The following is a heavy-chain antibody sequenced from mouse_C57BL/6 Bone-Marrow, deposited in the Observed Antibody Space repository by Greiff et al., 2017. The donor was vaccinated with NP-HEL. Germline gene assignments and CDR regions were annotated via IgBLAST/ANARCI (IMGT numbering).Heavy chain of an antibody. Sequence: EVKVEESGGGLVQPGGSMKLSCAASGFTFSDAWMDWVRQSPEKGLEWVAEIRNKANNHATYYAESVKGRFTISRDDSKSSVYLQMNSLRAEDTGIYYCTRQGSSYVRFAYWGQGTLVTVSA. CDR3: TRQGSSYVRFAY. J-gene: IGHJ3*01. CDR2: IRNKANNHAT. D-gene: IGHD1-1*01. CDR1: GFTFSDAW. V-gene: IGHV6-6*01.